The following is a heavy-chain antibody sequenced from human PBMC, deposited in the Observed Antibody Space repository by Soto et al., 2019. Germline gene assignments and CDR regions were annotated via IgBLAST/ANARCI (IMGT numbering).Heavy chain of an antibody. V-gene: IGHV3-23*01. J-gene: IGHJ4*02. CDR3: ATDCSSTSCFFY. CDR2: ISGGGAST. D-gene: IGHD2-2*01. Sequence: GGSLRLSCAASGFTFSSYAMSWVRQAPGKGLEWVSTISGGGASTYYAASVKGRFTISRDNSKNMLFLQLNSLGAEDTAVYYCATDCSSTSCFFYWGQGTLVTVSS. CDR1: GFTFSSYA.